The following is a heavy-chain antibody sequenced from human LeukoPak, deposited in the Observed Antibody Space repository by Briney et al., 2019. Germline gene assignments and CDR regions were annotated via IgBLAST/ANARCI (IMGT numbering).Heavy chain of an antibody. D-gene: IGHD7-27*01. Sequence: GGSLRLSCTASGFTFSSYTMTWVRQAPGKGLKWVSTITTGDGNTYYADSVKGRFTVSRDDSKNTLYLQMNGLGAEDTAVYYCAKDGGLWVSAHWGDSWGRGTLVTVYS. J-gene: IGHJ4*02. CDR1: GFTFSSYT. CDR2: ITTGDGNT. CDR3: AKDGGLWVSAHWGDS. V-gene: IGHV3-23*01.